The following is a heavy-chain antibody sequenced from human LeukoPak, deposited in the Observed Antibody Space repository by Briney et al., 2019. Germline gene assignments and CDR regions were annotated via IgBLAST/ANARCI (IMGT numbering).Heavy chain of an antibody. CDR2: IYHSGST. J-gene: IGHJ4*02. CDR1: GYSISSGYY. V-gene: IGHV4-38-2*01. D-gene: IGHD3-22*01. CDR3: ARHLTDYYDSSGYYYGLDY. Sequence: SETLSLTCAVSGYSISSGYYWGWIRQPPGKGLEWIGSIYHSGSTYYNPSLKSRVTISVDTSKNQFSLKLSSVTAADTAVYYCARHLTDYYDSSGYYYGLDYWGQGTQVTVSS.